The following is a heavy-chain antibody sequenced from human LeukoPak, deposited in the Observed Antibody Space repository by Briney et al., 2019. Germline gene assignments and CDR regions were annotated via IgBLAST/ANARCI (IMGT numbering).Heavy chain of an antibody. J-gene: IGHJ5*02. V-gene: IGHV3-7*01. CDR3: AREGCSGGSCYHNWFDP. CDR2: INQDGSEK. CDR1: GFTFSSYW. D-gene: IGHD2-15*01. Sequence: GGSLRLSCAASGFTFSSYWMSWVRQPPWKGLESVANINQDGSEKYYVDSVKGRVTISRDNAKNSLYLQMNTLRAEATAVYYCAREGCSGGSCYHNWFDPWGQGTLVTVSS.